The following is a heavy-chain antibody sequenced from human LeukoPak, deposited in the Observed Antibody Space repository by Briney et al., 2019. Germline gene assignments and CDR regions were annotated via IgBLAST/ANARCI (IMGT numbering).Heavy chain of an antibody. V-gene: IGHV3-53*01. CDR2: LYSDGNT. CDR3: ARGVEPLAANTLAY. D-gene: IGHD1-14*01. Sequence: GGSLRLSCAASGFTVITNDMTWVRQAPGKGLEWVSVLYSDGNTIYADSVQGRFTISRDNSKNTLYLEMNSLSPDDTAVYYCARGVEPLAANTLAYWGQGTLVTVSS. J-gene: IGHJ4*02. CDR1: GFTVITND.